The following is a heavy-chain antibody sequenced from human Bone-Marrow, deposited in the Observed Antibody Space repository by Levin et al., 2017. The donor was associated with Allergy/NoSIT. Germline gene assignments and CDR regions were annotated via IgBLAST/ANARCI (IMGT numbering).Heavy chain of an antibody. Sequence: GESLKISCAASGFTFSDYYMSWIRQAPGKGLEWVSYISSSGSTIYYADSVKGRFTISRDNAKNSLYLQMNSLRAEDTAVYYCARDRRPRPYYDSSGYVLEAPTFDYWGQGTLVTVSS. CDR2: ISSSGSTI. CDR3: ARDRRPRPYYDSSGYVLEAPTFDY. D-gene: IGHD3-22*01. V-gene: IGHV3-11*01. J-gene: IGHJ4*02. CDR1: GFTFSDYY.